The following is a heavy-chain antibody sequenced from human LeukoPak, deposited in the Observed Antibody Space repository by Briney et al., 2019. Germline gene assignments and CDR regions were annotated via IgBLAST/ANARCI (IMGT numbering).Heavy chain of an antibody. CDR3: ARIRGISLDYMDV. CDR1: GGSISRYY. Sequence: SETLSLTCTVSGGSISRYYWSWIRQPPGKGLEWIGYIYYSGSTNYNPSLKSRVTISVDTSKNQFSLKLSSVTAADTAVYYCARIRGISLDYMDVWGKGTTVTVSS. CDR2: IYYSGST. D-gene: IGHD2/OR15-2a*01. V-gene: IGHV4-59*01. J-gene: IGHJ6*03.